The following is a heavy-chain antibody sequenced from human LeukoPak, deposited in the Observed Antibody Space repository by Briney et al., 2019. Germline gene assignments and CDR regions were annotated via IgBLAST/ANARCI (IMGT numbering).Heavy chain of an antibody. D-gene: IGHD5-24*01. V-gene: IGHV1-46*01. CDR1: GYTFTSYY. Sequence: ASVKVSCKASGYTFTSYYMYWVRQAPGQGLEWMGIINPSGGSTSYAQKFQGRVTMTRDTSTSTAYMELGSLRSEDTAVYYCARDSGGMATIAYYFDYWGQGTLVTVSS. J-gene: IGHJ4*02. CDR3: ARDSGGMATIAYYFDY. CDR2: INPSGGST.